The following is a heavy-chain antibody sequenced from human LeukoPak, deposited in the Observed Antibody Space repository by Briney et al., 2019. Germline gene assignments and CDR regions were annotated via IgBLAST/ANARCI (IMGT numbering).Heavy chain of an antibody. CDR1: GGTFSSYA. CDR3: ARGVGYYYYDSPFDY. J-gene: IGHJ4*02. V-gene: IGHV1-2*02. CDR2: INPNSGGT. Sequence: ASVKVSCKASGGTFSSYAISWVRQAPGQGLEWMGWINPNSGGTNYAQKFQGRVTMTRDTSISTAYMELSRLRSDDTAVYYCARGVGYYYYDSPFDYWGQGTLVTVSS. D-gene: IGHD3-10*01.